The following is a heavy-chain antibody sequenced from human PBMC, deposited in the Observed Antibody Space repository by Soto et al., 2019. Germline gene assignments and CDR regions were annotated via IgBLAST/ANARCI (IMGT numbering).Heavy chain of an antibody. CDR3: ARGVTALAAAGPYYYYYGMDV. J-gene: IGHJ6*02. CDR1: GGSFSGYY. Sequence: QVQLQQWGAGLLKPSETLSLTCAVYGGSFSGYYWSWIRQPPGKGLEWIGEINHSGSTNYNPSLKGRVTISVDTSKNQFSLKLSSVTAADTAVYYCARGVTALAAAGPYYYYYGMDVWGQGTTVTVSS. V-gene: IGHV4-34*01. D-gene: IGHD6-13*01. CDR2: INHSGST.